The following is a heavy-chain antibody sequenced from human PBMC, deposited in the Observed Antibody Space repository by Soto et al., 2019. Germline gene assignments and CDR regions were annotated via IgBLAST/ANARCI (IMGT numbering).Heavy chain of an antibody. CDR1: TLTVSLYG. D-gene: IGHD3-3*01. Sequence: GGSLRLSCAASTLTVSLYGIQWVRQARGKGLDWVAFISNDGGTQYYADSVKGRFSISRDNSMNTVDLHMNSLRAEDTAIYYCARDIWSGNYKWFDSWGQRTLVTVS. CDR3: ARDIWSGNYKWFDS. J-gene: IGHJ5*01. V-gene: IGHV3-30*03. CDR2: ISNDGGTQ.